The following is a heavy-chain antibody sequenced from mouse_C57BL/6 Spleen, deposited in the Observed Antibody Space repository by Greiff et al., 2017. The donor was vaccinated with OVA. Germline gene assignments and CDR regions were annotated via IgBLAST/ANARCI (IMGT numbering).Heavy chain of an antibody. J-gene: IGHJ4*01. V-gene: IGHV14-4*01. D-gene: IGHD2-2*01. CDR1: GFNIKDDY. Sequence: VQLQQSGAELVRPGASVKLSCTASGFNIKDDYMHWVKQRPEQGLEWIGWIDPENGDTEYASKFQGKATITADTSSNTAYLQLSSLTSEDTAVYYCTSYGYDYYAMDYWGQGTSVTVSS. CDR2: IDPENGDT. CDR3: TSYGYDYYAMDY.